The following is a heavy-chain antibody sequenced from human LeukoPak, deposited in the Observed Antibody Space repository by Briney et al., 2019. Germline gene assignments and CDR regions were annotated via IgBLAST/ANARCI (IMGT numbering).Heavy chain of an antibody. CDR1: GLTISDSW. CDR3: ARDAGWGRLDS. J-gene: IGHJ4*02. V-gene: IGHV3-74*01. Sequence: GGPLRLSCAASGLTISDSWIHWVRQAPGKGLMWVSRLASDETNKIYADSVKGRFTISRDNAKNTLYLQMNSLRVEDTGIYYCARDAGWGRLDSWGQGALVTVSS. CDR2: LASDETNK. D-gene: IGHD3-16*01.